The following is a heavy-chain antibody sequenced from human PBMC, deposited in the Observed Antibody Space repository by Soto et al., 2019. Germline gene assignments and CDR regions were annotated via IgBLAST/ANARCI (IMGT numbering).Heavy chain of an antibody. Sequence: PSETLSLTXSVSGGTISGYYWTWIRQPAGKGLEWIGRIYSSGNTKCNPSLQSRVTMSLDTSNNQFSLRLTSVTAADTAVYYCARGQRFSDWFDPWGQGTLVTVSS. V-gene: IGHV4-4*07. D-gene: IGHD3-3*01. J-gene: IGHJ5*02. CDR1: GGTISGYY. CDR2: IYSSGNT. CDR3: ARGQRFSDWFDP.